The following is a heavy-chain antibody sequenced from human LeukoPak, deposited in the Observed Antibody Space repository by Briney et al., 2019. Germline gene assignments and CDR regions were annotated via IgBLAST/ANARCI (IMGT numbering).Heavy chain of an antibody. D-gene: IGHD6-13*01. V-gene: IGHV1-69*05. CDR1: GGTFSSYA. CDR2: IIPIFGTA. J-gene: IGHJ5*02. Sequence: ASMEVSCKASGGTFSSYAISWVRQAPGQGLEWMGGIIPIFGTANYAQKFQGRVTITTDESTSTAYMELSSLRSEDTAVYYCAATGYSSSWYGEDWFDPWGQGTLVTVSS. CDR3: AATGYSSSWYGEDWFDP.